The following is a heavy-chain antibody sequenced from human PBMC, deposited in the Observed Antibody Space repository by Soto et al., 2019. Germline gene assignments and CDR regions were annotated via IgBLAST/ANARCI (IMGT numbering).Heavy chain of an antibody. J-gene: IGHJ4*02. CDR1: VFTFISYA. Sequence: PGGSLRLSCAASVFTFISYAMSWVRQAPGKGLEWVSAISGSGGSTYYADSVKGRFTISRDNSKNTLYLQMNSLRAEDTAVYCCPRANWNYDYWGQGTLVTVSS. CDR3: PRANWNYDY. D-gene: IGHD1-7*01. CDR2: ISGSGGST. V-gene: IGHV3-23*01.